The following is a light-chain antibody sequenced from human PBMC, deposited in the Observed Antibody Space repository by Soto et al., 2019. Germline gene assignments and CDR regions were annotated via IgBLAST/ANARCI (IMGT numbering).Light chain of an antibody. CDR1: QSVTSK. J-gene: IGKJ5*01. CDR3: QQYNNWPIT. Sequence: EIVMTQSPGTLSVSPGERATLSCRASQSVTSKLAWYQQKPGLAPRLLIHDSSTRATGIPARLSGNGYGTEFTLTISSLQSEDFAVYYCQQYNNWPITLGQGTRLEVK. CDR2: DSS. V-gene: IGKV3-15*01.